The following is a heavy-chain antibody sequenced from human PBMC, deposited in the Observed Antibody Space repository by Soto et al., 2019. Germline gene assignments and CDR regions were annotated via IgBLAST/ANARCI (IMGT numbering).Heavy chain of an antibody. Sequence: PGGSLRLSCAASGFTFSSYSMNWVRQAPGKGLEWVSYISSSSTIYYADSVKGRFTISRDNAKNSLYLQMNSLRDEDTAVYYFARGYYGSGSHYNSPVFDYWGQGTLVTVSS. CDR3: ARGYYGSGSHYNSPVFDY. J-gene: IGHJ4*02. V-gene: IGHV3-48*02. CDR2: ISSSSTI. CDR1: GFTFSSYS. D-gene: IGHD3-10*01.